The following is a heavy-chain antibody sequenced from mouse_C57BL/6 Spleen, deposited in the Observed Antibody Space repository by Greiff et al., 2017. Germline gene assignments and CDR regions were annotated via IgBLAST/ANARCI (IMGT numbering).Heavy chain of an antibody. CDR3: ANYYGSSYDFDY. CDR1: GYTFTDYY. Sequence: VQLQQSGPELVKPGASVKISCKASGYTFTDYYMNWVKQSHGKSLEWIGDINPNNGGTSYNQKFKGKATLTVDKSSSTAYMELRSLTSEDSAVYYCANYYGSSYDFDYWGQGTTLTVSS. CDR2: INPNNGGT. J-gene: IGHJ2*01. D-gene: IGHD1-1*01. V-gene: IGHV1-26*01.